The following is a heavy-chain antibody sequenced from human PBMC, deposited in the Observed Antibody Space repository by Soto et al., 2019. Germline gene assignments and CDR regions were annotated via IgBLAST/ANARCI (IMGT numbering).Heavy chain of an antibody. CDR1: GGTFSSYA. J-gene: IGHJ5*02. CDR3: ARAGGEEVVVVMEYWFDP. D-gene: IGHD3-22*01. Sequence: QVQLVQSGAEVQKPGSSVKVSCKASGGTFSSYAISWVRQAPGQGLEWMGGIIPIFGTANYAQKFQGRVTITADESTSTAYMELSSLRSEDTAVYYCARAGGEEVVVVMEYWFDPWGQGTLVTVSS. V-gene: IGHV1-69*01. CDR2: IIPIFGTA.